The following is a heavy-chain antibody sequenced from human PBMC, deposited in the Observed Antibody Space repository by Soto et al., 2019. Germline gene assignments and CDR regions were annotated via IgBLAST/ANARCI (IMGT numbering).Heavy chain of an antibody. J-gene: IGHJ3*02. Sequence: QVQLVQSGAEVKKPGSSVKVSCKASGGTFSSYTISWVRQAPGQGLEWMGRIIPILGIANYAQKFQGRVTITADKSTSTAYMELSSLRSEDTAVYYCAARGENDCSGGSCYSDSALDIWGQGTMVTVSS. D-gene: IGHD2-15*01. CDR1: GGTFSSYT. CDR3: AARGENDCSGGSCYSDSALDI. V-gene: IGHV1-69*02. CDR2: IIPILGIA.